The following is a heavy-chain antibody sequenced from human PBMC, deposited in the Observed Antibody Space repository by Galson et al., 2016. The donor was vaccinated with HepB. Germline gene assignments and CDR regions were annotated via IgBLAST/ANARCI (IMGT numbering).Heavy chain of an antibody. J-gene: IGHJ4*02. D-gene: IGHD1-26*01. CDR3: ATPRGSHGYFDF. CDR2: IMPLYGTP. Sequence: SVKVSCKASGGTFRNSAINWVRQAPGQGPEWMGGIMPLYGTPNFAQNFQGRLTITADESTTTGYMELSGLRSDDTAVYYCATPRGSHGYFDFWGQGTLVTVSS. V-gene: IGHV1-69*13. CDR1: GGTFRNSA.